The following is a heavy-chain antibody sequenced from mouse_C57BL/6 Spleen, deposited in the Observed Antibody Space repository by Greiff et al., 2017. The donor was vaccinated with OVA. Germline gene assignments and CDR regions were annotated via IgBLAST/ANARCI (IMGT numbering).Heavy chain of an antibody. D-gene: IGHD2-1*01. Sequence: EVKLVESGGGLVKPGGSLKLSCAASGFTFSSYAMSWVRQTPEKRLEWVATISDGGSYTSYPDNVKGRFTISRDNAKNNLYLQMSHLKSADTTMYYCARAKADGNYRYYIDYWGQGTTLTVSS. CDR3: ARAKADGNYRYYIDY. V-gene: IGHV5-4*03. J-gene: IGHJ2*01. CDR1: GFTFSSYA. CDR2: ISDGGSYT.